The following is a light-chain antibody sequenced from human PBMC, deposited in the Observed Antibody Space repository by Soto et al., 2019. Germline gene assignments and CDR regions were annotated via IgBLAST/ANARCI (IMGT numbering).Light chain of an antibody. CDR1: QSISNY. J-gene: IGKJ1*01. CDR2: AAS. CDR3: QQSYSRT. V-gene: IGKV1-39*01. Sequence: IQLTQSPSSLAASVGDRGIISCRASQSISNYLNWYQQKPGKAPKVLIFAASSLQSGVPSRFSGSGSGTDFTLTITSLQPEDFATYYCQQSYSRTFGQGTKV.